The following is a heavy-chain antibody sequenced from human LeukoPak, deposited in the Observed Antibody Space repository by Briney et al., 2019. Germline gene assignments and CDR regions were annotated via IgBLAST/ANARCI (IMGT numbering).Heavy chain of an antibody. CDR2: IYSSAYI. V-gene: IGHV3-53*01. Sequence: GESLRLSCAASGFIVSNNYMTWVRQAPGKGLEWVSIIYSSAYIYYSDSVKGRFTISRDNSKNTVYLQMNSLRVEDTAVYYCARGDGVYVYWGQGTLVTVSS. CDR3: ARGDGVYVY. D-gene: IGHD5/OR15-5a*01. J-gene: IGHJ4*02. CDR1: GFIVSNNY.